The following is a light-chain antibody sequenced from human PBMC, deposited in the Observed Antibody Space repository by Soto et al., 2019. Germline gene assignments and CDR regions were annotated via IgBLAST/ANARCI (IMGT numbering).Light chain of an antibody. CDR2: DAS. V-gene: IGKV3D-20*02. Sequence: EIVLTQAPGTLSLYPGERATLSSRPSQSVSSSYLAWYQQKNGQAPRLLIYDASNRATGIPARFSGSGYGTDFNLTISSLETEDFAVYYCQQRSNWSITFGQGTRLEIK. CDR3: QQRSNWSIT. J-gene: IGKJ5*01. CDR1: QSVSSSY.